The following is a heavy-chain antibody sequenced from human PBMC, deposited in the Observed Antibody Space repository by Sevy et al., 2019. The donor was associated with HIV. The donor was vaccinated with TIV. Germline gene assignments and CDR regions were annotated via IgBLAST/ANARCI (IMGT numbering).Heavy chain of an antibody. J-gene: IGHJ3*02. D-gene: IGHD3-22*01. Sequence: GPVKVSCKASGYTFTSYYMHWVRQAPGQGLEWMGIINPSGGSTSYAQKFQGRVTMTRDTSTSTVYMELSSLRSEDTAVYYCARTPTYYYDSSGHDAFDIWGQGTMVTVSS. CDR2: INPSGGST. CDR1: GYTFTSYY. CDR3: ARTPTYYYDSSGHDAFDI. V-gene: IGHV1-46*01.